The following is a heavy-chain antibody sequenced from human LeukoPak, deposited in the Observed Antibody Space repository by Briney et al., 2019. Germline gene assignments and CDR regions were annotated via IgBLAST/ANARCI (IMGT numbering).Heavy chain of an antibody. Sequence: PGGSLRLSCAGSGFTFSNYAMTWVRQAPGKGLEWVSSVSGSGRNTFYPDSVEGRFTISRDNSKNTLYLQMNSLRAEDTAVYYCAKDRAVAGILYYFDYWGQGTLVTVSS. J-gene: IGHJ4*02. V-gene: IGHV3-23*01. CDR1: GFTFSNYA. D-gene: IGHD6-19*01. CDR2: VSGSGRNT. CDR3: AKDRAVAGILYYFDY.